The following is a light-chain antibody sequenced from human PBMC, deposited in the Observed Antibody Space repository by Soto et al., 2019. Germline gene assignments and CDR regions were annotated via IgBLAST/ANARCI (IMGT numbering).Light chain of an antibody. CDR1: NSDVGGYNY. J-gene: IGLJ1*01. Sequence: QSVLTQPASVSGSPGQSITISCSGTNSDVGGYNYVSWYQQHPGKAPKLMIYDVSYRPSGISNRFSGSKSDNTASLTISGPQAEDEADYYCSSYTTSSLYVFGTGTKATV. V-gene: IGLV2-14*01. CDR3: SSYTTSSLYV. CDR2: DVS.